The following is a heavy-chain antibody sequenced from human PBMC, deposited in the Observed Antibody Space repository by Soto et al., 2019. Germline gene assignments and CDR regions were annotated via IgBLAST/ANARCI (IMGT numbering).Heavy chain of an antibody. V-gene: IGHV4-59*12. CDR1: GGSISNYY. D-gene: IGHD3-10*01. Sequence: SETLSLTCTVSGGSISNYYWSWIRQAPGKGLEWIGYIYYTTNYNPSLKSRVTISVDTSKNQISLKLTSVTAADTAVYYCTSKFGQLLADAFDIWGQGTMVTVSS. CDR2: IYYTT. J-gene: IGHJ3*02. CDR3: TSKFGQLLADAFDI.